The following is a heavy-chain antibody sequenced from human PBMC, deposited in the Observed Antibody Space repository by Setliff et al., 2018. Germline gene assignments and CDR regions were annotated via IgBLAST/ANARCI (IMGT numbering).Heavy chain of an antibody. CDR3: ARGRNVAARLLDS. CDR2: INHTGTT. CDR1: GGTFSYYY. J-gene: IGHJ4*02. Sequence: SETLSLTCAASGGTFSYYYWTWIRQPPGKGLEWVGEINHTGTTKYNPSLQSRVTISIDTSKDQFSLTVTSVTAADTAMYYCARGRNVAARLLDSWGQGTLVTVS. D-gene: IGHD6-6*01. V-gene: IGHV4-34*01.